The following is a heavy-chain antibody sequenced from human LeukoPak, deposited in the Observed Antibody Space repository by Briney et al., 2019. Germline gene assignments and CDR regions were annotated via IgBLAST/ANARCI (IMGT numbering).Heavy chain of an antibody. CDR3: ARVDSHSYAMIVVGAFDI. J-gene: IGHJ3*02. CDR2: IYYSRST. V-gene: IGHV4-59*01. Sequence: PSETLSLTCTVSGGSISSYYWSWIRQPPGKGLEWIGYIYYSRSTNYNPSLKSRVTISVDTSKNQFSLKLSSVTAADTAVYYCARVDSHSYAMIVVGAFDIWGQGTMVTVSS. D-gene: IGHD3-22*01. CDR1: GGSISSYY.